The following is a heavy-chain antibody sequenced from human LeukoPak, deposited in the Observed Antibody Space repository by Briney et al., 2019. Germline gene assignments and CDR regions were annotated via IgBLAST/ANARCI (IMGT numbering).Heavy chain of an antibody. CDR3: ARDRARGAVAGFFDY. J-gene: IGHJ4*02. V-gene: IGHV3-30-3*01. CDR2: ISYDGSNK. D-gene: IGHD6-19*01. CDR1: GFTFSSYA. Sequence: GGSLRLSCAASGFTFSSYAMHWVRQAPGKGLEWVAVISYDGSNKYYADSVKGRFTISRDNSKNTLYLQMNSLRAEDTAVYYCARDRARGAVAGFFDYWGQGTLVTVSS.